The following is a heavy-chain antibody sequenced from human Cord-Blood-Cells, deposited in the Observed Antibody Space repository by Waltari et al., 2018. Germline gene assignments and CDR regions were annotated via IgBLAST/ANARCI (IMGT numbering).Heavy chain of an antibody. V-gene: IGHV4-39*01. D-gene: IGHD2-15*01. CDR2: IYYSGST. CDR1: GGSLSSSSYY. CDR3: ARHADGYCSGGSCYYFDY. Sequence: QLQLQESGPGLVKPSETLSLTCTVSGGSLSSSSYYWGWFRTPPGKGLEWIGSIYYSGSTYYNPSLKSRVTISVDTSKNQFSLKLSSVTAADTAVYYCARHADGYCSGGSCYYFDYWGQGTLVTVSS. J-gene: IGHJ4*02.